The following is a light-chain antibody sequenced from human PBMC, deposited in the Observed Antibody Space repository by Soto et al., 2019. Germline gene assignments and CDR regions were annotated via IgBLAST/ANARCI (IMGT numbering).Light chain of an antibody. V-gene: IGKV3-20*01. CDR1: QSVSSNF. Sequence: ESVLTQSPGTLSLSPGERATLSCRASQSVSSNFLAWYQEKPGQAPRLLIYGASSRATGIPDRFSASGSGTDFTLTISRLEPEDFAVYYCQQYGRSPFTFGPGTKVDIK. CDR2: GAS. CDR3: QQYGRSPFT. J-gene: IGKJ3*01.